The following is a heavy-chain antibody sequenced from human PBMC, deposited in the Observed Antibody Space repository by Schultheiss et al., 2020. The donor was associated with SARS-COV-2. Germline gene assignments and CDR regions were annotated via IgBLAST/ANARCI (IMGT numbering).Heavy chain of an antibody. Sequence: SETLSLTCTVSSGSLIPYYWTWIRQPPGKGLDPIGNIYFTGITKYNPSLKSRVTISIDTSKNQFSLKLGSVTAADTAVYYCVKEEGHGPNNFDYWGQGTLVTVSS. V-gene: IGHV4-59*01. CDR1: SGSLIPYY. J-gene: IGHJ4*02. CDR3: VKEEGHGPNNFDY. CDR2: IYFTGIT. D-gene: IGHD2/OR15-2a*01.